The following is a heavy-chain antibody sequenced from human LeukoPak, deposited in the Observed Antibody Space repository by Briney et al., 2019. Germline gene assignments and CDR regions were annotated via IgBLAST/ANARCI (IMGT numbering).Heavy chain of an antibody. J-gene: IGHJ5*02. CDR3: ARSRGSSSWFDP. CDR1: GFTFDDYA. D-gene: IGHD6-13*01. Sequence: GRSLRLSCAASGFTFDDYAMHWVRQAPGKGLEWVSVIYSGGSTYYADSVKGRFTISRHNSKNTLYLQMNSLRAEDTAVYYCARSRGSSSWFDPWGQGTLVTVSS. V-gene: IGHV3-53*04. CDR2: IYSGGST.